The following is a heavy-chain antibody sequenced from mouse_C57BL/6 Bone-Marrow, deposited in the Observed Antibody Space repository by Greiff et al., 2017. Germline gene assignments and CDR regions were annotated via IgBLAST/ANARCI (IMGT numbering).Heavy chain of an antibody. V-gene: IGHV3-6*01. Sequence: EVQLVESGPGLVKPSQSLSLTCSVTGYSITSGYYWNWIRQFPGNKLEWMGYISYDGSNNYNPSLKNRISITRDTSKNQFFLKLNSVTTEDTATYYCARDLYCYGPDYWGQGTTLTVSS. D-gene: IGHD1-1*02. CDR3: ARDLYCYGPDY. J-gene: IGHJ2*01. CDR1: GYSITSGYY. CDR2: ISYDGSN.